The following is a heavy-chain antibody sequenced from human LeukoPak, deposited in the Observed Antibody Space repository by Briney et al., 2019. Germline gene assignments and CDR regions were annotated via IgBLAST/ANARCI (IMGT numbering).Heavy chain of an antibody. Sequence: GGSLRLSCAASGFTFSRYTMNWVRQAPGKGLQWVSYINTDSSDIHYADSVKGRFTISRDNARNTLYLQLSSLRAEDSAVYYCARDTFQPGLIDSWGQGTLVTVSS. D-gene: IGHD2-2*01. CDR1: GFTFSRYT. V-gene: IGHV3-21*05. J-gene: IGHJ4*02. CDR2: INTDSSDI. CDR3: ARDTFQPGLIDS.